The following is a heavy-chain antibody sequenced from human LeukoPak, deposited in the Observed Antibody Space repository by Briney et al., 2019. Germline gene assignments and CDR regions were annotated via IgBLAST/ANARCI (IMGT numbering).Heavy chain of an antibody. CDR1: GFTFSSYA. CDR3: AGSAEGYGDYVSLGY. CDR2: ISGGGGTT. D-gene: IGHD4-17*01. V-gene: IGHV3-23*01. Sequence: GGSLRLSCAASGFTFSSYAMSWVRQAPGKRLECVSAISGGGGTTYYADSVKGRFTISRDNSKNTLFLQMNSLRAEDTAVYYCAGSAEGYGDYVSLGYWGQGTLVTVSS. J-gene: IGHJ4*02.